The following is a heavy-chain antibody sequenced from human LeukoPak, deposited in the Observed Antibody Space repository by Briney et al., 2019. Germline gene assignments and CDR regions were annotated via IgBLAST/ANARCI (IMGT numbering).Heavy chain of an antibody. Sequence: GESLQISCKGSGYRFTSYWLGWVRQLPGKGLEWMGIIYPGDSDTRYSPSFQGQVTISADNSISTAYLQWSSLKASDTAMYYCARRTGSPPYYYYYYYMDVWGKGTTVTVSS. D-gene: IGHD1-14*01. CDR1: GYRFTSYW. J-gene: IGHJ6*03. CDR3: ARRTGSPPYYYYYYYMDV. V-gene: IGHV5-51*01. CDR2: IYPGDSDT.